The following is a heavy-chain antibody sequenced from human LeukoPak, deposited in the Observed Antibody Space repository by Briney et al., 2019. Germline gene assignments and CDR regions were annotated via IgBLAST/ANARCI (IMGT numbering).Heavy chain of an antibody. CDR3: ARQGSSGWYFGY. V-gene: IGHV4-61*01. CDR2: LYYRGST. Sequence: SETLSLTCPVFGDSVSSGSYYWSWIRQPPGKGLEWIGYLYYRGSTNYNPSLKSRVTISVDTSQNQFSLKLSSVTAADTAIYYCARQGSSGWYFGYWGQGTLVTVSS. D-gene: IGHD6-19*01. J-gene: IGHJ4*02. CDR1: GDSVSSGSYY.